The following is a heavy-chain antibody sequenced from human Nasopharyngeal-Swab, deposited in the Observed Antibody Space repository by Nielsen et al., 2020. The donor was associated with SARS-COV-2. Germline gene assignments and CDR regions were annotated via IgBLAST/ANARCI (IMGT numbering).Heavy chain of an antibody. D-gene: IGHD6-13*01. V-gene: IGHV1-3*01. J-gene: IGHJ4*02. CDR1: GYPLINQA. Sequence: ASVKVSCKASGYPLINQAMNWVRQAPRQRLEWMGWITAGNGNTQYSQKFHDRLTLTSDTSANTAYMDLSSLRSEDTAVYYCVRDDGSSWLLDKWGQGTLVTVSA. CDR3: VRDDGSSWLLDK. CDR2: ITAGNGNT.